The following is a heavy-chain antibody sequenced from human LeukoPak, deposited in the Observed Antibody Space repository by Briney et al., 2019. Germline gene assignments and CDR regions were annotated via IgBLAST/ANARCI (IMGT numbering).Heavy chain of an antibody. CDR1: GYTFTGYY. J-gene: IGHJ4*02. Sequence: GASVKVSCKASGYTFTGYYMHWVRQAPGQGLKWMGWINPNSGGTNYAQKFQGRVTMTRDTSISTAYMELSRLRSDDTAVYYCARVVGGGADVLSSDYWGQGTLVTVSS. CDR3: ARVVGGGADVLSSDY. CDR2: INPNSGGT. D-gene: IGHD3-10*02. V-gene: IGHV1-2*02.